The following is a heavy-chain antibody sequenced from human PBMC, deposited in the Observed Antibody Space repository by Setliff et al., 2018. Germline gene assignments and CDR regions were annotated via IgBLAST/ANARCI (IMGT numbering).Heavy chain of an antibody. Sequence: LSLTCRVSGGSISSGNYYWGLIRQPPGKGLERVATIYYSGSTYSNPSLKSRLIISVDAPDNQFSVKLSSVTAADTAVYYCARHKSNGSGSYPSLYMDVWGKGIMVTVSS. D-gene: IGHD3-10*01. V-gene: IGHV4-39*01. CDR2: IYYSGST. CDR3: ARHKSNGSGSYPSLYMDV. CDR1: GGSISSGNYY. J-gene: IGHJ6*03.